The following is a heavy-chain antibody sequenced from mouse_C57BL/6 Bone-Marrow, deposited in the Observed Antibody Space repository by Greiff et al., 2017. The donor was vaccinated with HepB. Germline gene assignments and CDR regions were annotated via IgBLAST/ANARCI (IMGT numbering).Heavy chain of an antibody. D-gene: IGHD1-1*01. V-gene: IGHV1-26*01. CDR2: INPNNGGT. CDR1: GYTFTDYY. CDR3: ACNYYGSSSYYYAMDY. J-gene: IGHJ4*01. Sequence: VHVKQSGPELVKPGASVKISCKASGYTFTDYYMNWVKQSHGKSLEWIGDINPNNGGTSYNQKFKGKATLTVDKSSSTAYMELRSLTSEDSAVYYCACNYYGSSSYYYAMDYWGQGTSVTVSS.